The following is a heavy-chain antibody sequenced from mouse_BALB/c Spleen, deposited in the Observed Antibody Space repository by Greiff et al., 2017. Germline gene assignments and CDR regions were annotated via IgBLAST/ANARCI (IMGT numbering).Heavy chain of an antibody. J-gene: IGHJ2*01. CDR1: GFTFSNYW. Sequence: EVQRVESGGGLVQPGGSMKLSCVASGFTFSNYWMNWVRQSPEKGLEWVAEIRLKSNNYATHYAESVKGRFTISRDDSKSSVYLQMNNLRAEDTGIYYCTRSYGSSYFDYWGQGTTLTVSS. CDR2: IRLKSNNYAT. D-gene: IGHD1-1*01. V-gene: IGHV6-6*02. CDR3: TRSYGSSYFDY.